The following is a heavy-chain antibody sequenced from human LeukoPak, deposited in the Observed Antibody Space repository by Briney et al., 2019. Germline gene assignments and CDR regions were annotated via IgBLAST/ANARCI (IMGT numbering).Heavy chain of an antibody. V-gene: IGHV3-21*01. CDR3: ARVWMSNPYDAFDI. CDR1: GFTFSSYS. CDR2: ISSSSSYI. D-gene: IGHD5-12*01. Sequence: PGGSLRLSCAASGFTFSSYSMNWVRQAPGKGLEWVSSISSSSSYIYYADSVKGRFTISRDNAKNSLYLQMNSLRAEDTAVYYCARVWMSNPYDAFDIWGRGTMVTVSS. J-gene: IGHJ3*02.